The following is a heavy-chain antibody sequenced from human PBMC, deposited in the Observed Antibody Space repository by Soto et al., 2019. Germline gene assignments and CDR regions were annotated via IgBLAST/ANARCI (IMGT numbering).Heavy chain of an antibody. D-gene: IGHD3-10*01. CDR1: GYTFTSYG. V-gene: IGHV1-18*04. J-gene: IGHJ6*02. Sequence: GASVKVSCKASGYTFTSYGISWVRQAPGQGLEWMGWISAYNGNTKYSQKFQGRVTITRDTSASTAYMELSSLRSEDTAVYYCARGILWFGESYYYGMDVWGQGTTVTVSS. CDR3: ARGILWFGESYYYGMDV. CDR2: ISAYNGNT.